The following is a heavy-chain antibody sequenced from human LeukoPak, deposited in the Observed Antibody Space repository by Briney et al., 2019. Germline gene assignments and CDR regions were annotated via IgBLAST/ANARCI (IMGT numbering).Heavy chain of an antibody. V-gene: IGHV3-33*01. CDR2: IWYDGSNK. Sequence: GGSLRLSCAASEFTFNIYDMHWVRQAPGKGLEWVAVIWYDGSNKYYADSVKGRFTISRDNSKNTLYLQMNSLRAEDTAVYYCARGFCNSTTCYGVYYYYGMDVWGQGTTVTVSS. CDR3: ARGFCNSTTCYGVYYYYGMDV. D-gene: IGHD2-2*01. CDR1: EFTFNIYD. J-gene: IGHJ6*02.